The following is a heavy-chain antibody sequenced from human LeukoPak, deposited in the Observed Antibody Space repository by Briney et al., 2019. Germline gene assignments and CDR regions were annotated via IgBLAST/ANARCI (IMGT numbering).Heavy chain of an antibody. CDR2: ISSSSSYI. CDR3: ARAGYYYDSSGYPSNIEYFQH. D-gene: IGHD3-22*01. Sequence: GGSLRLSCAASGFTFSSYSMNWVRQAPGKGLEWVSSISSSSSYIYYADSVKGRFTISRDNAKNSLYLQMNSLRAEDTAVYYCARAGYYYDSSGYPSNIEYFQHWGQGTLVTVSS. V-gene: IGHV3-21*01. J-gene: IGHJ1*01. CDR1: GFTFSSYS.